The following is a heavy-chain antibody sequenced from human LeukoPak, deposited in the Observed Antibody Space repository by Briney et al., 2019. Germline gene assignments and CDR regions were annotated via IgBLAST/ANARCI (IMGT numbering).Heavy chain of an antibody. CDR2: IYYSGST. CDR3: ARGGHDYGDY. CDR1: GGSISSGGYY. J-gene: IGHJ4*02. Sequence: PPETLSLTCTVSGGSISSGGYYWSWIRQHPGKGLEWIGYIYYSGSTYYNPSLKSRVTISVDTSKNQFSLKLSSVTAADTAVYYCARGGHDYGDYWGQGTLVTVSS. D-gene: IGHD4-17*01. V-gene: IGHV4-31*03.